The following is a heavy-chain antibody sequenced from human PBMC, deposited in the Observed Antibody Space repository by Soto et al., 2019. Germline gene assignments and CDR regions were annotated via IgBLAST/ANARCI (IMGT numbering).Heavy chain of an antibody. V-gene: IGHV4-39*01. CDR2: IYYSGST. Sequence: PSETLSLTCTLSGGSISSSSYYWGWFRQPPGKGLEWIGSIYYSGSTNNNPSLTRRVTISTDTSKNRFSLKLSSVTAADTAVYYCARQGVSITMVRGVGGAFDNWGQGTMVSDSS. J-gene: IGHJ3*02. D-gene: IGHD3-10*01. CDR1: GGSISSSSYY. CDR3: ARQGVSITMVRGVGGAFDN.